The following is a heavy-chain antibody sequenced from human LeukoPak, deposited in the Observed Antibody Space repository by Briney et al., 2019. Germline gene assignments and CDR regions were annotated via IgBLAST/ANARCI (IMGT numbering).Heavy chain of an antibody. J-gene: IGHJ3*02. CDR2: IYPGDSDT. CDR1: GYSFTSYW. Sequence: GESLKISCKGSGYSFTSYWIGWVRQMPGKGLEWMGIIYPGDSDTRYSPSFQGQVTISADKSISTAYLQWSSLKASGTAMYYCAREYCSGGSCYQVPDAFDIWGQGTMVTVSS. V-gene: IGHV5-51*01. CDR3: AREYCSGGSCYQVPDAFDI. D-gene: IGHD2-15*01.